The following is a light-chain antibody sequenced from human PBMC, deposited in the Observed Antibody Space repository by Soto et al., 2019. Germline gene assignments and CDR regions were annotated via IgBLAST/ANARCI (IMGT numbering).Light chain of an antibody. CDR1: SSSIGSNY. J-gene: IGLJ3*02. V-gene: IGLV1-47*01. CDR3: AAWDDSLRGWV. CDR2: RDS. Sequence: QSVLTQPPSASGTPGQRVTISCSESSSSIGSNYIYWYQQLPGTAPKLLIYRDSQRPSGVPDRFSGSKSGTSASLAMSGLRSEDEADYYCAAWDDSLRGWVFGGGTQLTVL.